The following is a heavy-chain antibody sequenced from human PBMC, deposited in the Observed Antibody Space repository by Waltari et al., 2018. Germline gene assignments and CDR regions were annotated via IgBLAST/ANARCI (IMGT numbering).Heavy chain of an antibody. J-gene: IGHJ4*02. CDR2: IWYDGSKK. D-gene: IGHD4-17*01. Sequence: VQLVESGGGVVQPGRSLRLFCAASGFTSSCFGLLWVRQALGKGRRQAPGKGLEWVGVIWYDGSKKYYADSVKGRFTISRDNSKNTLYLQMSSLRAEDTAVYYCARIDYGDYGVIDYWGQGTLVTVSS. CDR3: ARIDYGDYGVIDY. V-gene: IGHV3-33*01. CDR1: GFTSSCFG.